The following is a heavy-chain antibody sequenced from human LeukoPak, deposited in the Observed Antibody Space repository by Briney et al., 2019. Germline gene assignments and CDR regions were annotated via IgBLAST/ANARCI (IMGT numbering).Heavy chain of an antibody. V-gene: IGHV4-59*01. Sequence: PSETLSLTCTVSGGSISSYYWSWTRQPPGKGLEWIGYIYYGGSTNYHPSLKSRVTISVDTSKNQFSLKLSSVTAADTAVYYCARGFGWRIDYWGQGTLVTVSS. CDR3: ARGFGWRIDY. D-gene: IGHD6-19*01. J-gene: IGHJ4*02. CDR2: IYYGGST. CDR1: GGSISSYY.